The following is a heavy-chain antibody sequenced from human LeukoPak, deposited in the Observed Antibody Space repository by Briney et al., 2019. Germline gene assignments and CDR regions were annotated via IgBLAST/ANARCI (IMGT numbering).Heavy chain of an antibody. CDR1: GFTFSDNA. Sequence: GGSLRLSCSASGFTFSDNAMHWVRQAPGKGLEYVSAITGNGGSTYHVDSVKGRFTISRDNSKNTLYLQMTSLRPEDTAVYYCVKGRGDSGYDASLLDYWGQGTLVTVSS. CDR3: VKGRGDSGYDASLLDY. J-gene: IGHJ4*02. V-gene: IGHV3-64D*09. D-gene: IGHD5-12*01. CDR2: ITGNGGST.